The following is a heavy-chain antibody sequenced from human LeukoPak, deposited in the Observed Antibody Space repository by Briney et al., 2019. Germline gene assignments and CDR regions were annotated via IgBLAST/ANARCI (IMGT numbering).Heavy chain of an antibody. CDR3: AKDYSPGPAYYFDY. D-gene: IGHD1-1*01. V-gene: IGHV3-23*01. Sequence: GGSLRLSCAGSGFTFSSYAMSWVRQAPGKGLEWVSAISGSGGSTYYADSVKGRFTISRDNSKNTLYLQMNSLRAEDTAVYYCAKDYSPGPAYYFDYWGQGTLVTVSS. CDR2: ISGSGGST. J-gene: IGHJ4*02. CDR1: GFTFSSYA.